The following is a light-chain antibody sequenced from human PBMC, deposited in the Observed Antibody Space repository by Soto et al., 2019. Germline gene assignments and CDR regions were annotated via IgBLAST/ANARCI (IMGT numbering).Light chain of an antibody. Sequence: QSALTQPASVSGSPGQSITISCTGISADVSSSNFVSWYQHRPGKAPRLILYDVSHRPSGVSNRFSGSKAGDTASLTISGLQLEDEADYYCTSYTSSSPFGFGTGTKLTVL. J-gene: IGLJ1*01. CDR1: SADVSSSNF. CDR2: DVS. V-gene: IGLV2-14*03. CDR3: TSYTSSSPFG.